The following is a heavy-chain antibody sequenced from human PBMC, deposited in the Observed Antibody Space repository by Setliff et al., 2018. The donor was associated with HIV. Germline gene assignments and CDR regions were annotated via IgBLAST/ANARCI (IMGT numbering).Heavy chain of an antibody. V-gene: IGHV3-21*01. Sequence: AGGSLRLSCAASGFTFSSYSMNWVRQAPGKGLEWVSSISSSSSYIYYADSVKGRFTISRDNAKNSLYLQMNSLRAEDTAVYYCARDASLSRVGATTYEYFDLWGRGTLVTVSS. CDR3: ARDASLSRVGATTYEYFDL. J-gene: IGHJ2*01. D-gene: IGHD1-26*01. CDR1: GFTFSSYS. CDR2: ISSSSSYI.